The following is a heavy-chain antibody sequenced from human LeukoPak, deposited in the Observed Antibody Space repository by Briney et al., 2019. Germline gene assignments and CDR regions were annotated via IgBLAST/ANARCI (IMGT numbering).Heavy chain of an antibody. CDR1: GFTFSSYG. V-gene: IGHV3-30*02. CDR3: AKDRRYQPLAYHMDV. D-gene: IGHD2-2*01. Sequence: GGSLRLSCAASGFTFSSYGMHWVRQAPGKGLEWVAFIRYDGSNKYYADSVKGRFTISRDNSKNTLYLQMNSLRAEDTAVYYCAKDRRYQPLAYHMDVWGKGTTVTVSS. J-gene: IGHJ6*03. CDR2: IRYDGSNK.